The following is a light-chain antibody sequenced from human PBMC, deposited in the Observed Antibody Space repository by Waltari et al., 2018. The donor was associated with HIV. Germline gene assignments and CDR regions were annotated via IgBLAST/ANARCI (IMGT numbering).Light chain of an antibody. CDR2: AAS. V-gene: IGKV1-39*01. J-gene: IGKJ4*01. CDR3: QQSYSTPLIT. CDR1: QSISSY. Sequence: DIQMTQSPSSLSASVGDRVTITCRASQSISSYLNWYQQIPGKAPKLLIYAASSLQSGVPSRFSGSVSGTDFTLTISSLQPEDFATYYCQQSYSTPLITFGGGNKVEIK.